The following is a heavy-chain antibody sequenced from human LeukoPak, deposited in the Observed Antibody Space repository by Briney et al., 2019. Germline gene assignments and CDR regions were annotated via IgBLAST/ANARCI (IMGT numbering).Heavy chain of an antibody. D-gene: IGHD3-3*01. V-gene: IGHV4-39*01. CDR1: GGSISSSSYY. CDR2: IYYSGST. CDR3: ARATPHGDFWSGYYHYYFDY. J-gene: IGHJ4*02. Sequence: PSETLSLTCTVSGGSISSSSYYWGWIRQPPGKGLEWIGSIYYSGSTYYNPSLKSRVTISVDTSKNQFSLKLSSVTAADTAVYYCARATPHGDFWSGYYHYYFDYWGQGTLVTVSS.